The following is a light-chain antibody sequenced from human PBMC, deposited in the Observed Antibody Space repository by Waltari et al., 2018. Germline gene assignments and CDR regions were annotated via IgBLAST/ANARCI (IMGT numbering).Light chain of an antibody. Sequence: QSALTQPASVSGSPRQSITISCSGTASDFVAYAFVPRYQQHPGKAPHLIIYEVSNRPSGISNRFSASKSGNTASLTISGLQAEDEADYYCSSYTTSSAPGVFGTGTRVTVL. J-gene: IGLJ1*01. CDR3: SSYTTSSAPGV. V-gene: IGLV2-14*01. CDR2: EVS. CDR1: ASDFVAYAF.